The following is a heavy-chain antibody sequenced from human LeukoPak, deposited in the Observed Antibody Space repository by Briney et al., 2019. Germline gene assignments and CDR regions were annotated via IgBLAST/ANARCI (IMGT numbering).Heavy chain of an antibody. Sequence: PGGSLRLSCAASGFTFSSYGMSWVRQAPGKGLEWVSATSCSGGSTYYADSVKGRFTISRDNSKNTLYLQMNSLRAEDTAVYYCARDPGGVVTSLYYYYYMDVWGKGTTVTVSS. CDR2: TSCSGGST. CDR1: GFTFSSYG. V-gene: IGHV3-23*01. J-gene: IGHJ6*03. D-gene: IGHD4-23*01. CDR3: ARDPGGVVTSLYYYYYMDV.